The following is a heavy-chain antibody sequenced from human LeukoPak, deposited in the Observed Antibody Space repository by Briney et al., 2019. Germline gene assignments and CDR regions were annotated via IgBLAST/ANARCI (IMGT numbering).Heavy chain of an antibody. J-gene: IGHJ4*02. D-gene: IGHD6-13*01. CDR1: GGTFSSYA. Sequence: SVKVSCKASGGTFSSYAISWVRQAPGQGLEWMGRIIPIFGTANYAQKFQGRVTITTDESTSTAYMELSSLRSEDTAVYYCARGKVGLSSWSDFDYWGQGTLVTVSS. CDR3: ARGKVGLSSWSDFDY. CDR2: IIPIFGTA. V-gene: IGHV1-69*05.